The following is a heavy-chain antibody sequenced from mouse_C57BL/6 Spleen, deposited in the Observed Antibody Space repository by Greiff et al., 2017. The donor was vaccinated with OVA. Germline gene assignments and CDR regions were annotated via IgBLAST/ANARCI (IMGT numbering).Heavy chain of an antibody. CDR3: AREDYYVFAY. V-gene: IGHV3-1*01. CDR1: GYSITSGYD. J-gene: IGHJ3*01. CDR2: ISYSGST. D-gene: IGHD2-1*01. Sequence: VQLKESGPGMVKPSQSLSLTCTVTGYSITSGYDWHWIRHFPGNKLEWMGYISYSGSTNYNPSLKSRISITHDTSKNHFFLKLNSVTTEDTATYYCAREDYYVFAYWGQGTLVTVSA.